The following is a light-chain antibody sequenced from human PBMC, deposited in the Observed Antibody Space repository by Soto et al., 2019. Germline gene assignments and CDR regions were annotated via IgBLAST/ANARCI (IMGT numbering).Light chain of an antibody. CDR3: QSYDSRLSGWV. Sequence: QPVLTQPPSVSGATGQRVTISCTGSSSNIGAGYDVHWYQQLPGTAPKLLIYGNINRPSGFPDRFSGSKSGTSASLAINGLHAEDEADYYCQSYDSRLSGWVFGGGTKLTVL. J-gene: IGLJ3*02. CDR1: SSNIGAGYD. CDR2: GNI. V-gene: IGLV1-40*01.